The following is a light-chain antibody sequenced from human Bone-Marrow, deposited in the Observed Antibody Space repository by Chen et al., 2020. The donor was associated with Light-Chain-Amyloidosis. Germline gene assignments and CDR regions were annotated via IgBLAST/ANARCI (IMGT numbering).Light chain of an antibody. Sequence: IVLMRAPGTLSLSPGEGANLYCRASQTISSNYLPWYQQTVGQAPMLLIYGSSIRATGIPERFTGSGSGTDFTLTINRLEPEDFAMYYCQQYGTSPLTFGGGTKVEIK. V-gene: IGKV3-20*01. CDR3: QQYGTSPLT. CDR2: GSS. J-gene: IGKJ4*01. CDR1: QTISSNY.